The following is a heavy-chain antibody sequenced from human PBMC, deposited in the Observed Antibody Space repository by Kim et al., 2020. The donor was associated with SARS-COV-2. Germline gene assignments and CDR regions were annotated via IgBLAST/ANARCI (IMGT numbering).Heavy chain of an antibody. CDR3: ARLDYDIEYRGHAFDI. V-gene: IGHV4-34*01. CDR2: INHSGST. J-gene: IGHJ3*02. D-gene: IGHD3-9*01. Sequence: SETLSLTCAVYGGSFSGYYWSWIRQPPGKGLEWIGEINHSGSTNYNPSLKSRVTISVDTSKNQFSLKLSSVTAADTAVYYCARLDYDIEYRGHAFDIWGQGKMVTVSS. CDR1: GGSFSGYY.